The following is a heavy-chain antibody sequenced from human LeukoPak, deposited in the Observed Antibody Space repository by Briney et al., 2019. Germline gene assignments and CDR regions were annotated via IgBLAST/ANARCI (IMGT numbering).Heavy chain of an antibody. J-gene: IGHJ4*02. Sequence: GASVKVSCKASGYTFTGYYMHWVRQAPGQGLEWMGWINPNSGGTNYAQKFQGRVTMTRDTSISTAYMELSRLRSDDTAVYYCARDEDYGGNSGGGLNWGQGTLVTVSS. CDR1: GYTFTGYY. D-gene: IGHD4-23*01. CDR3: ARDEDYGGNSGGGLN. CDR2: INPNSGGT. V-gene: IGHV1-2*02.